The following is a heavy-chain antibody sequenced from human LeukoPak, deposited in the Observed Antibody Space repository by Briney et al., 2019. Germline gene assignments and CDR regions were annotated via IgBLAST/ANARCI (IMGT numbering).Heavy chain of an antibody. V-gene: IGHV4-59*01. CDR1: GGSISSYY. CDR3: ARDFGVRGGGAWFDP. CDR2: IYYSGST. J-gene: IGHJ5*02. D-gene: IGHD3-10*01. Sequence: SETLSLTCTVSGGSISSYYWSWIRQPPGKGLEWIGDIYYSGSTNYNPSLKSRVTISVDTSKNQFSLKLSSVTAADPAVYYCARDFGVRGGGAWFDPWGQGTLVTVSS.